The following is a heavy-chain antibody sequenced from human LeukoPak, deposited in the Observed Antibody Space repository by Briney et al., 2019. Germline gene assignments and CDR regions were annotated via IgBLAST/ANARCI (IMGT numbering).Heavy chain of an antibody. CDR1: GGSIIDYY. V-gene: IGHV4-4*07. J-gene: IGHJ6*04. CDR3: ARAQRLGELNDV. Sequence: PSEALSLTCTVSGGSIIDYYWSWIRQSAGKGLEWIGRIYTSGSTNYNPSLKSRVTMSVDTSKNQFSLKLSSVTAADTALYYCARAQRLGELNDVWGKGTTVTVSS. D-gene: IGHD3-16*01. CDR2: IYTSGST.